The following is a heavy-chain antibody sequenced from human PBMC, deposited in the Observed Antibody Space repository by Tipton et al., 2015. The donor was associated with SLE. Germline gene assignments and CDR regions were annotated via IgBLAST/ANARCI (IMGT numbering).Heavy chain of an antibody. CDR2: IWYDGSSK. D-gene: IGHD6-13*01. J-gene: IGHJ6*03. CDR1: GFTFSSYA. CDR3: ARHSSNADYMDV. V-gene: IGHV3-33*08. Sequence: SLRLSCAASGFTFSSYAMHWVRQAPGKGLEWVAVIWYDGSSKLYADSVKGRFNVSRDNSKNTLYLQMNSLRAEDTAVYYCARHSSNADYMDVWGKGTTVTVSS.